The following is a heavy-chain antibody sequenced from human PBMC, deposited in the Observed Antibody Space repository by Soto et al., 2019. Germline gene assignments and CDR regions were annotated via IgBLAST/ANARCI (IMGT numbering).Heavy chain of an antibody. CDR2: ISSSSSYI. Sequence: GGSLRLSCAASGFTFSSYSMNWVRQAPGKGLEWVSSISSSSSYIYYADSVKGRFTISRDNAKNSLYLQMNSLRAEDTAVYYCARDKSPPYSSSSYNWFDPWGQGTLVTVSS. CDR1: GFTFSSYS. V-gene: IGHV3-21*01. D-gene: IGHD6-13*01. CDR3: ARDKSPPYSSSSYNWFDP. J-gene: IGHJ5*02.